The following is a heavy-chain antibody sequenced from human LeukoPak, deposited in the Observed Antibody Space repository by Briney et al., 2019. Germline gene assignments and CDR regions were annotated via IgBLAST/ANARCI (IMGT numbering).Heavy chain of an antibody. CDR3: ARQPRYCSGGSCSLFDYFDY. V-gene: IGHV5-10-1*01. Sequence: GESLKICCKGSGYSFTSYWITWVRQMPGKGLEWMGRIDPSDSYTNYNPSFQGHVTISADKSISTGYLQWSSLKASDTAMYYCARQPRYCSGGSCSLFDYFDYWGQGTLVTVSS. J-gene: IGHJ4*02. CDR1: GYSFTSYW. D-gene: IGHD2-15*01. CDR2: IDPSDSYT.